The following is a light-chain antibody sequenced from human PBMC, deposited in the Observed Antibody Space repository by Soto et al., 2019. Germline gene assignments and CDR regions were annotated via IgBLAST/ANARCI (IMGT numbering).Light chain of an antibody. J-gene: IGKJ1*01. CDR2: LGS. V-gene: IGKV2-28*01. CDR3: MQALQTWT. Sequence: DIVMTQSPLSLPVTPGEPASISCRSSQSLLHSNGYNYLDWYLQKPGQSPQVLIYLGSNRASGVPDGFSGSGSGTDFTLKISRVEAEDVGVYYCMQALQTWTFGQGTKVEIK. CDR1: QSLLHSNGYNY.